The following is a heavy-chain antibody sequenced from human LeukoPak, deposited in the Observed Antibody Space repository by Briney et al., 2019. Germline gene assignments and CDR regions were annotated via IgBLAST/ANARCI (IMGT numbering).Heavy chain of an antibody. J-gene: IGHJ4*02. CDR2: IYYSGST. V-gene: IGHV4-39*01. Sequence: TSETLSLTCTVSGGSISSSSYYWGWIRQPPGKGLEWIGSIYYSGSTYYNPSLKSRVTISVDTSKNQFSLKLSSVTAADTAVYYCARHVGPTRLIDYWGQGTLVTVSS. CDR3: ARHVGPTRLIDY. CDR1: GGSISSSSYY. D-gene: IGHD2-21*02.